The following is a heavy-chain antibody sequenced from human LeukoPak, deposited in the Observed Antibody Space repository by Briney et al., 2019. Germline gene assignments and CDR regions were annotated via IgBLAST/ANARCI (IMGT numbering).Heavy chain of an antibody. CDR2: IRYDGSNK. V-gene: IGHV3-30*02. CDR3: AKDFHTVTAYAFDI. D-gene: IGHD4-11*01. J-gene: IGHJ3*02. CDR1: GFTFSSYG. Sequence: GGSLRLSCAASGFTFSSYGMHWVRQAPGKGLEWVAVIRYDGSNKYYADSVKGRFTISRDNSKNTLYLQMNSLRAEDTAVYYCAKDFHTVTAYAFDIWGQGTMVTVSS.